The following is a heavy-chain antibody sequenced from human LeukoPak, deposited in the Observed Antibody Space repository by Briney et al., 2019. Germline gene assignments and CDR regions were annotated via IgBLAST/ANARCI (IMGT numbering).Heavy chain of an antibody. J-gene: IGHJ4*02. CDR2: IIPIFGTA. CDR3: ASPQNGYSYGYY. V-gene: IGHV1-69*05. CDR1: GGTFSSYA. Sequence: SVKVSCKASGGTFSSYAISWVRQAPGQGLEWMGRIIPIFGTANYAQKFQGRVTITTDESTSTAYMELSSLRSEDTAVYYCASPQNGYSYGYYWGQGTLVTLSS. D-gene: IGHD5-18*01.